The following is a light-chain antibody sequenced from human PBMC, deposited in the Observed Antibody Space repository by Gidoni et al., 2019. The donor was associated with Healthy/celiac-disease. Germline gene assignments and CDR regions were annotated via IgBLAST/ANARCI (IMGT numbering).Light chain of an antibody. CDR2: DVS. CDR1: SRDVGCYNY. CDR3: SSYTSSSTPVV. Sequence: QSALTQPASVSGSPGQSITISCTGTSRDVGCYNYVSWYQQHPGKAPKLMIYDVSNRPSGVSNRFSGSKSGNTASLTSSGLQAEDEADYYCSSYTSSSTPVVFGGGTKLTVL. V-gene: IGLV2-14*01. J-gene: IGLJ2*01.